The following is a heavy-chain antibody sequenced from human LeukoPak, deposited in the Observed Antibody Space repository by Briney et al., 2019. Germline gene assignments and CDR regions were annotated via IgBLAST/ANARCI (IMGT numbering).Heavy chain of an antibody. CDR2: INWNGGST. D-gene: IGHD1-26*01. CDR1: GFTFDDYG. Sequence: GGSLRLSCAASGFTFDDYGMSWVRQAPGKGLGWVSGINWNGGSTGYADSVKGRFTISRDNAKNSLYLQMNSLRAEDTALYYCARQPLEWELPYYFDYWGQGTLVTVSS. V-gene: IGHV3-20*04. J-gene: IGHJ4*02. CDR3: ARQPLEWELPYYFDY.